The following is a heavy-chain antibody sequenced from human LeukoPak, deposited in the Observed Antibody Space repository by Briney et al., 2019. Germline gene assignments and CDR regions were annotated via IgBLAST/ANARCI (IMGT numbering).Heavy chain of an antibody. V-gene: IGHV3-23*01. J-gene: IGHJ5*02. CDR1: GFTFSSYA. CDR3: AKDTESIAAPLNWFDP. Sequence: PGGSLRLSCAASGFTFSSYAMSWVRQAPGKGLEWVSAISGSGGSTYYADSVKGRFTISRDNSKNTLYLQMNSLRAEDTAVYYCAKDTESIAAPLNWFDPWGQGTLVTVSS. CDR2: ISGSGGST. D-gene: IGHD6-6*01.